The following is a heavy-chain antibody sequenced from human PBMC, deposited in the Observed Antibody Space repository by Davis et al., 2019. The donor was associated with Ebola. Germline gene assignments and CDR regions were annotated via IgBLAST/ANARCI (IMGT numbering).Heavy chain of an antibody. D-gene: IGHD4-17*01. CDR2: ISSSGSTI. V-gene: IGHV3-48*04. J-gene: IGHJ4*02. CDR1: GFTFSSYA. Sequence: GESLKISCAASGFTFSSYAMSWVRQAPGKGLEWVSYISSSGSTIYYADSVKGRFTISRDNAKNSLYLQMNSLRAEDTAVYYCARDRALGDYVFDYWGQGTLVTVSS. CDR3: ARDRALGDYVFDY.